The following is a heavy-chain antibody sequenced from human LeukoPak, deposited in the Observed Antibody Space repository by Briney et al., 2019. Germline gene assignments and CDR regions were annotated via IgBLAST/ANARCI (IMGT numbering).Heavy chain of an antibody. CDR3: ARGQFWSGYSI. CDR2: IYYSGST. J-gene: IGHJ4*02. V-gene: IGHV4-59*08. Sequence: PSETLSLTCTVSGGSISNYYWSWIRQPPGKGLEWIGYIYYSGSTNYNPSLKSRVTISVDTSKNQFSLNLSSVTAADTAVYYCARGQFWSGYSIWGQGTLVTVSS. CDR1: GGSISNYY. D-gene: IGHD3-3*02.